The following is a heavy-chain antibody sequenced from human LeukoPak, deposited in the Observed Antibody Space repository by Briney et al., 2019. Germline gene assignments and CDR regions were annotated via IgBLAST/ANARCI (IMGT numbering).Heavy chain of an antibody. Sequence: GGSLRLSCAASGFTFSSYSMTWVRQAPGKGLEWVSSISGSSSYIYYADSVKGRFTISRDNAKNSLYLQMNSLRAEDTAVYYCARERIVDYGGNAPAFDIWGQGTMVTVSS. V-gene: IGHV3-21*01. CDR2: ISGSSSYI. CDR3: ARERIVDYGGNAPAFDI. D-gene: IGHD4-23*01. J-gene: IGHJ3*02. CDR1: GFTFSSYS.